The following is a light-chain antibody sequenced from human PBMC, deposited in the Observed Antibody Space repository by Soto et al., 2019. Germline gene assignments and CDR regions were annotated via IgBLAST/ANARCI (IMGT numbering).Light chain of an antibody. Sequence: EILMTQSPATLSVSPGERATLSFRASQSLNRNLAGYQQKPGQAPRLIIYGVATRASGIPARFSVSGSETDFTLTISSVQFQGLALYCCQDYNDWTSAFSFEPGTKVDI. CDR2: GVA. V-gene: IGKV3D-15*01. J-gene: IGKJ3*01. CDR3: QDYNDWTSAFS. CDR1: QSLNRN.